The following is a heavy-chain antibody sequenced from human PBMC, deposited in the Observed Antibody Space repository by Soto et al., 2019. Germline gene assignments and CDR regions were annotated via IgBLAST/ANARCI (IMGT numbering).Heavy chain of an antibody. Sequence: PSETPSPPRPFSGGSLRSGGYYWGWVRQHPGEGLEWIGYIYYSGSTYYNPSLKSRVTITVDTSKNQFSLKLSSVTAADTAVYYCARDHSHGYSYGYGSNGMDVWGQGTTVTVSS. CDR3: ARDHSHGYSYGYGSNGMDV. CDR2: IYYSGST. J-gene: IGHJ6*02. CDR1: GGSLRSGGYY. V-gene: IGHV4-31*03. D-gene: IGHD5-18*01.